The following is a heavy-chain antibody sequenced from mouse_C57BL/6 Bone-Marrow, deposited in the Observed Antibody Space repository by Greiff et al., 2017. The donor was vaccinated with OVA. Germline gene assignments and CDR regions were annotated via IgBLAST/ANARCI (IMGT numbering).Heavy chain of an antibody. V-gene: IGHV1-81*01. CDR3: ARDSNYVAWFAY. CDR1: GYTFTSYG. J-gene: IGHJ3*01. CDR2: IYPRSGNT. D-gene: IGHD2-5*01. Sequence: VKLQQSGAELARPGASVKLSCKASGYTFTSYGISWVKQRTGQGLEWIGEIYPRSGNTYYNEKFKGKATLTADKSSSTAYMELRSLTSEDSAVYFCARDSNYVAWFAYWGQGTLVTVSA.